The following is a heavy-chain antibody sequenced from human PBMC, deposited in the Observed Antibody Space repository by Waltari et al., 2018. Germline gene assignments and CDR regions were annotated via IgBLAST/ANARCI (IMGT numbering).Heavy chain of an antibody. CDR2: YSGN. J-gene: IGHJ4*02. CDR3: ARSYTVTTSPIAGY. Sequence: QVQLQESGPGLVKPSETLSLTCTVFGGSISSYYWSWIRQPPGKGLEWIGYSGNNYNPSLKSRVTISLDTSKNQFSLKLSSVTAADTSVYYCARSYTVTTSPIAGYWGQGTLVTVSS. V-gene: IGHV4-59*01. D-gene: IGHD4-17*01. CDR1: GGSISSYY.